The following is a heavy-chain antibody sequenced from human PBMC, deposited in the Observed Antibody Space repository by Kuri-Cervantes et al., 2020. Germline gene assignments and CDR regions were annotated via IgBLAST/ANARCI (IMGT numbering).Heavy chain of an antibody. CDR3: AKDIGRYFDWLLVGGTDV. J-gene: IGHJ6*02. CDR2: ISWNSGSI. Sequence: LICAASGFTFSSYAMSWVRQAPGKGLEWVSGISWNSGSIGYADSVKGRFTISRDNAKNSLYLQMNSLRAEDTALYYCAKDIGRYFDWLLVGGTDVWGQGTTVTVSS. CDR1: GFTFSSYA. V-gene: IGHV3-9*01. D-gene: IGHD3-9*01.